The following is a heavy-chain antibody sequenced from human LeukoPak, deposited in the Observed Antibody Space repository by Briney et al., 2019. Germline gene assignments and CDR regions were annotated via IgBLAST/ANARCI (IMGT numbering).Heavy chain of an antibody. J-gene: IGHJ6*02. CDR1: GGSISSSSYY. CDR2: IYTSGSI. Sequence: SETLSLTCTVSGGSISSSSYYWSWIRQPAGKGLEWIGRIYTSGSINYNPSLKSRVTMSVDTSKNQFSLKLSSVTAADTAVYYCAREYHYDFWSGYPLDVWGQGTTVTVSS. CDR3: AREYHYDFWSGYPLDV. V-gene: IGHV4-61*02. D-gene: IGHD3-3*01.